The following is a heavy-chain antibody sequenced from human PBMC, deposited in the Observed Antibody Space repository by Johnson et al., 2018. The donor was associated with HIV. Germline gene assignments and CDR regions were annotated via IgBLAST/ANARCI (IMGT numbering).Heavy chain of an antibody. CDR3: ARDGGIATALDGFDI. J-gene: IGHJ3*02. CDR1: GFTVSSNY. CDR2: IYSDGGT. Sequence: EVQLVESGGGLVQPGGSLRLSCTASGFTVSSNYMTWVRQAPGTGLEWVSTIYSDGGTYHADSVRGRFTISRDSSKNTVYLQRNSLRVEDTAVYYCARDGGIATALDGFDIWGQGTMVTVSS. V-gene: IGHV3-66*01. D-gene: IGHD6-13*01.